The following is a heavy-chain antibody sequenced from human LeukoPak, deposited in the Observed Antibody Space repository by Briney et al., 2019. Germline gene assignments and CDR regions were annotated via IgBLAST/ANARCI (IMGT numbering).Heavy chain of an antibody. CDR3: GRGGGGSYLEYSFDY. CDR2: INYSGTT. Sequence: SETLSLTCTVSGASITRRYWSWVRQPPGKGLEGIGYINYSGTTNYPPSLKSRVTISVHTSKNQFSLKLSSVTAADTAVYYCGRGGGGSYLEYSFDYWGQGTLVTVSS. CDR1: GASITRRY. J-gene: IGHJ4*02. D-gene: IGHD3-10*01. V-gene: IGHV4-59*11.